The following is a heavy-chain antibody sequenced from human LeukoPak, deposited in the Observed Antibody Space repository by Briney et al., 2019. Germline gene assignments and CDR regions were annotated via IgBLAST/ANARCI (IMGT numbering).Heavy chain of an antibody. J-gene: IGHJ5*02. CDR2: IYPGDSDT. CDR3: ARRSSESRWGFDP. D-gene: IGHD3-10*01. CDR1: GYTFNTYW. V-gene: IGHV5-51*01. Sequence: GESLKISCKGLGYTFNTYWIAWVRQMPGKGLEWMGIIYPGDSDTRYSPSFQGQVTISADKSISTAYLQWSSLQASDTAMYYCARRSSESRWGFDPWGQGTLVIVSS.